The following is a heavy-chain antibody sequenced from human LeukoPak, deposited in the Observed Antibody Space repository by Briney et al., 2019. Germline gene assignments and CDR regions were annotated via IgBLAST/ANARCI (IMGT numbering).Heavy chain of an antibody. CDR3: AREAERKEAAAGMDV. J-gene: IGHJ6*02. D-gene: IGHD6-13*01. Sequence: ASVKVSCKASGYTFTGYYMHWLRQAPGQGLEWMGWINPNSGGTNYAQKFQGWVTMTRDTSISTAYMELSRLRSDDTAVYYCAREAERKEAAAGMDVWGQGTAVTVSS. CDR2: INPNSGGT. V-gene: IGHV1-2*04. CDR1: GYTFTGYY.